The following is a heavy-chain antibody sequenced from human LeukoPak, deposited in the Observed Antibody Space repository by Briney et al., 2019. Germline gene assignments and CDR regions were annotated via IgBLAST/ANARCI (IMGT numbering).Heavy chain of an antibody. V-gene: IGHV1-2*06. CDR1: GYTFTGYY. D-gene: IGHD4-17*01. CDR2: INPNSGGT. J-gene: IGHJ4*02. Sequence: GASVKVSCKASGYTFTGYYMHWVRQAPGQGLEWMGRINPNSGGTNYAQKFQGRVTMTRDTSISTAYMELSSLRSDDTAGYYCATQRNDYGDYFDYWGQGTLVTVSS. CDR3: ATQRNDYGDYFDY.